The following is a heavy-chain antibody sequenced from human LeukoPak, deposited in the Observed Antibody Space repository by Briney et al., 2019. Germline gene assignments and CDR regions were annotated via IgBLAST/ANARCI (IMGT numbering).Heavy chain of an antibody. D-gene: IGHD4-23*01. J-gene: IGHJ4*02. CDR1: GFTFSYYG. Sequence: GGSLRLSCAASGFTFSYYGIHWVRQAPGKGLEWVAVISYDGSDKYYADSVKGRFTISRDNSKNTLYLQMNSLRAEDTAVYYCAKDITRYGGNAVDYWGQGTLVTVSS. V-gene: IGHV3-30*18. CDR2: ISYDGSDK. CDR3: AKDITRYGGNAVDY.